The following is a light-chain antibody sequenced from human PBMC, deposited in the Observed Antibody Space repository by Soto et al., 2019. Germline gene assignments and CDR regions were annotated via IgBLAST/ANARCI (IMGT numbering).Light chain of an antibody. CDR1: SSNTGNNY. V-gene: IGLV1-51*01. CDR3: GTWDSSLSAVV. J-gene: IGLJ2*01. CDR2: DNN. Sequence: QSVLTQPPSVSAAPGQKVTISCSGSSSNTGNNYVSWYQHLPGTAPKLLIYDNNKRPSGIPDRFSGSKSGASATLGVTGLQTGDEADYYCGTWDSSLSAVVFGGGTTLTVL.